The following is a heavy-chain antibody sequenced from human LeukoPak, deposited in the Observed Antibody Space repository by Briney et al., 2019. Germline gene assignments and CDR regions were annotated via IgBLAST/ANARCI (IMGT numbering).Heavy chain of an antibody. V-gene: IGHV3-11*04. J-gene: IGHJ6*03. D-gene: IGHD6-6*01. Sequence: GGSLRLSCAASGFTFSDYYMSWIRQAPGKGLEWVSYISSSGSTIYYADSVKGRFTISRDNAKNSLYLQMNSLRAEDTAVYYCARGEQLVPYYYYMDVWGKGTTVTVSS. CDR1: GFTFSDYY. CDR2: ISSSGSTI. CDR3: ARGEQLVPYYYYMDV.